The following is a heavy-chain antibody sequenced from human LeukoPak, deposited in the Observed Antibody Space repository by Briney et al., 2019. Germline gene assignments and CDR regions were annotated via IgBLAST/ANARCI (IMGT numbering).Heavy chain of an antibody. CDR1: GYILTSYY. CDR3: ARDPQQQYADY. CDR2: INPSGGRT. J-gene: IGHJ4*02. D-gene: IGHD2-8*01. V-gene: IGHV1-46*01. Sequence: GASVKVSCKASGYILTSYYMHWVRQAPGQGLEWMGIINPSGGRTSYAQKFQGRVTMTRDTSTTTVYLELSSLRSEDTAVYYCARDPQQQYADYWGQGTLVAVSS.